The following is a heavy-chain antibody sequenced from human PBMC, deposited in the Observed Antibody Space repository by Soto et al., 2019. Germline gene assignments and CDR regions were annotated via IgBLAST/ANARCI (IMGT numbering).Heavy chain of an antibody. D-gene: IGHD7-27*01. CDR3: ASEIRTGIDAFDI. J-gene: IGHJ3*02. V-gene: IGHV1-69*02. CDR2: IIPILGIA. Sequence: SVKVSCKASGGTFSSYTISWVRQAPGQGLEWMGRIIPILGIANYAQKFQGRVTITADKSTSTAYMELSSLRSEDTAVYYCASEIRTGIDAFDIWGQGTMVTVSS. CDR1: GGTFSSYT.